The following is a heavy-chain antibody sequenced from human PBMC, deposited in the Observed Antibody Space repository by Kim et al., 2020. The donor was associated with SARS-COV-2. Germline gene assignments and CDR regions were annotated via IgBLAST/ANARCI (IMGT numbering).Heavy chain of an antibody. J-gene: IGHJ5*02. Sequence: YGVSVKCRFTISTDSSKNTLYLQMNSLRAEDTAIYYCAKGKAPGKVDWFDPWGQGTLVTVSS. D-gene: IGHD1-1*01. CDR3: AKGKAPGKVDWFDP. V-gene: IGHV3-23*01.